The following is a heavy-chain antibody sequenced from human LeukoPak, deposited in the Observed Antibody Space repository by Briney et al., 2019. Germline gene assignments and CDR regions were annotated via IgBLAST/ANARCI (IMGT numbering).Heavy chain of an antibody. D-gene: IGHD2-2*01. CDR1: GGTFSSYA. V-gene: IGHV1-69*13. J-gene: IGHJ4*02. CDR3: ARDLSCSSTSCHRLI. Sequence: ASVKVSCKASGGTFSSYAISWVRQAPGQGLEWMGGIIPIFGTANYAQKFQGRVTITADESTSTAYMELSSLRSEDTAVYYCARDLSCSSTSCHRLIWGQGTLVTVSS. CDR2: IIPIFGTA.